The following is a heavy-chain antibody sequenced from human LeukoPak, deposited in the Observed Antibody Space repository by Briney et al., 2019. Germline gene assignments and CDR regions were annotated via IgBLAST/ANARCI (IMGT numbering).Heavy chain of an antibody. CDR2: IYYSGGT. D-gene: IGHD2-2*02. CDR1: GGSISSSSYY. CDR3: ARHMRGRYCSSTSCYTIPPLDY. J-gene: IGHJ4*02. V-gene: IGHV4-39*01. Sequence: KPSETLSLTCTVSGGSISSSSYYWGWIRQPPWKGLEWIGSIYYSGGTYYNPSLKSRVTISVDTSKNQFSLKLSSVTAADTAVYYCARHMRGRYCSSTSCYTIPPLDYWGQGTLVTVSS.